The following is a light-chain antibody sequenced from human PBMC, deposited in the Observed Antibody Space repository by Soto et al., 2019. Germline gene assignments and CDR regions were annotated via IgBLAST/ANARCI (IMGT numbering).Light chain of an antibody. J-gene: IGKJ1*01. Sequence: EILMTQSPVTLSVSRGERVTVSFRSSQSVSDNLAWYQQKPGQAPSILIYGAFTRATGVPARFSGAGTATEFTLSNSTLKSEDFNVYYCQQYSNWHMGKFGKETKV. V-gene: IGKV3-15*01. CDR3: QQYSNWHMGK. CDR2: GAF. CDR1: QSVSDN.